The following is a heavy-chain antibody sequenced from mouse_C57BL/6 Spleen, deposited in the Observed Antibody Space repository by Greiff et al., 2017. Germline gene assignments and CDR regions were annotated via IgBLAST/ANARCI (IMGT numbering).Heavy chain of an antibody. CDR2: FYPGSGSI. D-gene: IGHD1-1*01. V-gene: IGHV1-62-2*01. CDR3: ARHEYYYGSSPAWFAY. J-gene: IGHJ3*01. CDR1: GYTFTEYT. Sequence: QVHVKQSGAELMKPGASVKLSCKASGYTFTEYTIHWVKQRSGQGLEWIGWFYPGSGSIKYNEKFKDKATLTADKSSSTVYMELSRLTSEDSAVYFCARHEYYYGSSPAWFAYWGQGTLVTVSA.